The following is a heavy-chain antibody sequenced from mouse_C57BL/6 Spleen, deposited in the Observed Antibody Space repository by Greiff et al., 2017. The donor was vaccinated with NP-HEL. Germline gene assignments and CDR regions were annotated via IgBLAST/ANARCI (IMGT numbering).Heavy chain of an antibody. CDR3: ARDGLGRNWYFDV. CDR1: GFTFSDFY. Sequence: EVNVVESGGGLVQSGRSLRLSCATSGFTFSDFYMEWVRQAPGKGLEWIAASRNKANDYTTEYSASVKGRFIVSRDTSQSILYLQMNALRAEDTAIYYCARDGLGRNWYFDVWGTGTTVTVSS. V-gene: IGHV7-1*01. D-gene: IGHD4-1*01. CDR2: SRNKANDYTT. J-gene: IGHJ1*03.